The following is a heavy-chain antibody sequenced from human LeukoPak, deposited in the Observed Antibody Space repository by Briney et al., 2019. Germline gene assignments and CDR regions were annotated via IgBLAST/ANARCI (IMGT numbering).Heavy chain of an antibody. CDR2: VSHSGTT. CDR3: VTDVLLCGGNICNFFDP. CDR1: GHSITTGYF. V-gene: IGHV4-38-2*02. D-gene: IGHD2-15*01. J-gene: IGHJ5*01. Sequence: PSETLSLTCSVSGHSITTGYFWAWIRQSTGKGLEWIASVSHSGTTYYNPPLKSRVTISLDTSRNQLSLKLGSVTAADTAVYYCVTDVLLCGGNICNFFDPWGQGTLVTVSS.